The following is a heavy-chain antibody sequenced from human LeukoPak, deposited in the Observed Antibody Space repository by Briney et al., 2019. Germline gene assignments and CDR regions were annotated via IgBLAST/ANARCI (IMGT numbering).Heavy chain of an antibody. CDR2: IYYSGST. Sequence: PSETLSLTCTVSGGSISSYYWSWLRQPPGKGLEWIGYIYYSGSTNYNPSLKSRVTISVDTSKNQFSPKLSSVTAADTAVYYCARIHYGGNSGWFDPWGQGTLVTVSS. J-gene: IGHJ5*02. V-gene: IGHV4-59*01. D-gene: IGHD4-23*01. CDR1: GGSISSYY. CDR3: ARIHYGGNSGWFDP.